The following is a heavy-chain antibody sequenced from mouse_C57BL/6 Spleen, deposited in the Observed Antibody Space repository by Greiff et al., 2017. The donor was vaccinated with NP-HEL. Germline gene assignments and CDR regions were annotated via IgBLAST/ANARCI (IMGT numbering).Heavy chain of an antibody. V-gene: IGHV1-69*01. CDR2: IDPSDSYT. J-gene: IGHJ1*03. Sequence: QVQLQQPGAELVMPGASVKLSCKASGYTFTSYWMHWVKQRPGQGLEWIGEIDPSDSYTNYNQKFKGKSTLTVDKSSSTAYMQLSSLTSEDSAVYYYARSTTVVAWRYFDVWGTGTTVTVSS. CDR3: ARSTTVVAWRYFDV. CDR1: GYTFTSYW. D-gene: IGHD1-1*01.